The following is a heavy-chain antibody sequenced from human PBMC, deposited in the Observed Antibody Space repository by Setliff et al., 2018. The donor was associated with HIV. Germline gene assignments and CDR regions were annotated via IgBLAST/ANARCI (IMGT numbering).Heavy chain of an antibody. Sequence: PSETLSLTCTVSGGSISSSSYYWGWVRQPPGKGLEWIGSMYYSGSTYYTPSLKSRITISLDTSKNQFSLRMRSVTAADTAVYYCARDEVDDAFDIWSQGTMVTVSS. D-gene: IGHD2-2*01. CDR1: GGSISSSSYY. CDR3: ARDEVDDAFDI. J-gene: IGHJ3*02. V-gene: IGHV4-39*07. CDR2: MYYSGST.